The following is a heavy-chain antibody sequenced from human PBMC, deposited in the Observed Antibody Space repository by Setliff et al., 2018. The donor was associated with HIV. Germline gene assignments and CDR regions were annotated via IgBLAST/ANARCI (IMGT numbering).Heavy chain of an antibody. CDR1: GGDLISGGYY. Sequence: PSETLSLTCSVSGGDLISGGYYWSWIRQHPGKGLEWIGYVYYTGKTYYNPSLESRISMSVDTSKNQFSLKLTSVTAADTAIYYCARDLTSNSNCFEPWGQGTQVTVSS. CDR2: VYYTGKT. D-gene: IGHD4-4*01. CDR3: ARDLTSNSNCFEP. V-gene: IGHV4-31*03. J-gene: IGHJ5*02.